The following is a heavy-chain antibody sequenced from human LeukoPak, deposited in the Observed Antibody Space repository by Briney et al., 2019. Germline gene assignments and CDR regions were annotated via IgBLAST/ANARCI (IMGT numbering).Heavy chain of an antibody. V-gene: IGHV1-18*01. D-gene: IGHD3-22*01. CDR3: ARSDSSGYYYYYYGMDV. Sequence: ASVKVSCKASGSTFISYGITWVRQAPGQGLEWVGWINAYNGNTNYAQKLQDRVTMTTDTSTSTVYMELRSLRPDDTAVYYCARSDSSGYYYYYYGMDVWGQGTTVTVSS. J-gene: IGHJ6*02. CDR2: INAYNGNT. CDR1: GSTFISYG.